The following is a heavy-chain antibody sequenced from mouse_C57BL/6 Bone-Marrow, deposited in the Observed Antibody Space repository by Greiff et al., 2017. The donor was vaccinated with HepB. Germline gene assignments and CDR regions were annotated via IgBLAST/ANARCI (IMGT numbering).Heavy chain of an antibody. CDR2: ISSGGSYT. Sequence: EVKVVESGGDLVKPGGSLKLSCAASGFTFSSYGMSWVRQTPDKRLEWVATISSGGSYTYYPDSVKGRFTISRDNAKNTLYLQMSSLKSEDTAMYYCASYYYGSSYEDYWGQGTSVTVSS. D-gene: IGHD1-1*01. V-gene: IGHV5-6*01. J-gene: IGHJ4*01. CDR3: ASYYYGSSYEDY. CDR1: GFTFSSYG.